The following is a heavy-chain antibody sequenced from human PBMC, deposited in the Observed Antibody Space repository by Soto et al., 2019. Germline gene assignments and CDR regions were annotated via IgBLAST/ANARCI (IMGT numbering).Heavy chain of an antibody. Sequence: GGSLRLSCVTSGFTFSRNTMNWVRRAPGKGLEWVASITSSGSYVYYADSVKGRFSASRDNAKNSLSLQMDSLRPDDTAIYFCVKDEGIEAMDVWGQGTTVTVSS. CDR1: GFTFSRNT. D-gene: IGHD3-3*02. CDR2: ITSSGSYV. J-gene: IGHJ6*02. V-gene: IGHV3-21*01. CDR3: VKDEGIEAMDV.